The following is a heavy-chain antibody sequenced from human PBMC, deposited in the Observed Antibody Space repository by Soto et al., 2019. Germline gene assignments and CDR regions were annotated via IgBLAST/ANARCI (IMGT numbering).Heavy chain of an antibody. V-gene: IGHV4-31*03. CDR2: IPYSGST. Sequence: QVQLQESGPGLVKPSQTLSLTCTVSGGSISSGGYYWNWIRQHPGKGLEWIGYIPYSGSTYYNPSPKSRVSMSVDPAKNQFPLKLSSVTAADTAVYYCARSVFPWGQGTLVTVS. J-gene: IGHJ5*02. CDR3: ARSVFP. CDR1: GGSISSGGYY.